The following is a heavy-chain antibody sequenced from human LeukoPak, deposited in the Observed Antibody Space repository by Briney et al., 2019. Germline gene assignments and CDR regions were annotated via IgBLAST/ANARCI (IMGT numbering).Heavy chain of an antibody. Sequence: GRSLRLSCAASGFTFSNYGMHWVRQAPGKGRGGGAVILHDGSNKYYTDSVKGRFTISRDNSKNTLFLQMNSLRAEDTAVYYCAREGYYYDSSGYSQPVDYWGQGTLVTVSS. D-gene: IGHD3-22*01. CDR1: GFTFSNYG. CDR2: ILHDGSNK. V-gene: IGHV3-33*01. CDR3: AREGYYYDSSGYSQPVDY. J-gene: IGHJ4*02.